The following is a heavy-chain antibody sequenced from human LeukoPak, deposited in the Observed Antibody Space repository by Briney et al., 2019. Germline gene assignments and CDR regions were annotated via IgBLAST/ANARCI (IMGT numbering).Heavy chain of an antibody. CDR2: ISAYNGNT. D-gene: IGHD2-15*01. J-gene: IGHJ4*02. CDR3: ARDCSGGSCYLYFDY. CDR1: GGTFSSYA. V-gene: IGHV1-18*01. Sequence: ASVKVSCKASGGTFSSYAISWVRQAPGQGLEWMGWISAYNGNTNYAQKLQGRVTMTTDTSTSTAYMELRSLRSDDTAVYYCARDCSGGSCYLYFDYWGQGTLVTVSS.